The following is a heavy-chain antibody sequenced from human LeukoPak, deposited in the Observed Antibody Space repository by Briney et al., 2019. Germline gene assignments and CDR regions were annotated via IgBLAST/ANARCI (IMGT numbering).Heavy chain of an antibody. D-gene: IGHD5-12*01. Sequence: SETLSLTCAVYGGSFSGYYWSWIRQPPGKGLEWIGEINHSGSTNYNPSLKSRVTISVDTSKNQFSLKLSFVTAADTAVYYCARRPPRKRYSGYDWSSLKFDYWGQGTLVTVSS. CDR3: ARRPPRKRYSGYDWSSLKFDY. J-gene: IGHJ4*02. CDR1: GGSFSGYY. CDR2: INHSGST. V-gene: IGHV4-34*01.